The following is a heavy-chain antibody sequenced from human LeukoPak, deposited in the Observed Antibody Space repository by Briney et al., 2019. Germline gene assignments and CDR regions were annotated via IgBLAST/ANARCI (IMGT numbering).Heavy chain of an antibody. Sequence: PSETLSLTCTVSGGSISSYYWSWIRQPPGKGLEWIGYIYYSGSTNYNPSLKSRVTISVDTSKNQFSLKLRSVTAADTAVYYCARDAVTVAGTPFNWFDPWGQGTLVTVSS. CDR2: IYYSGST. CDR3: ARDAVTVAGTPFNWFDP. J-gene: IGHJ5*02. CDR1: GGSISSYY. V-gene: IGHV4-59*01. D-gene: IGHD6-19*01.